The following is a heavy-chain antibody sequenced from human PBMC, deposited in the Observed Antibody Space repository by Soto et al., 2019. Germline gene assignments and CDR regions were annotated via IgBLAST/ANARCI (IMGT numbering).Heavy chain of an antibody. CDR1: GDSVSSNTAT. J-gene: IGHJ3*02. Sequence: PSQTLSLTCGISGDSVSSNTATWNWIRQSPSRGLEWLGRTYYRSQWHNEYEGSVKGRITISPDTSKNQFSLQLNSMSPEDTAVYYCARERGFLSEALDIWGRGTMVTVSS. CDR3: ARERGFLSEALDI. D-gene: IGHD2-21*01. CDR2: TYYRSQWHN. V-gene: IGHV6-1*01.